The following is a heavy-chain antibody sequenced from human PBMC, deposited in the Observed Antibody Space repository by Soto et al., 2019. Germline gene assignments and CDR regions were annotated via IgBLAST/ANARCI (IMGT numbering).Heavy chain of an antibody. Sequence: SVKVSCKASGFTFTSSAVQWVRQARGQRLEWIGWIVVGSGNTNYAQKYQERVTITRDMSTSTAYMDLSSLRSEDTAVYYCAANYDSSGYYFYAGFDPWGQGTLVTVSS. J-gene: IGHJ5*02. D-gene: IGHD3-22*01. CDR2: IVVGSGNT. CDR1: GFTFTSSA. V-gene: IGHV1-58*01. CDR3: AANYDSSGYYFYAGFDP.